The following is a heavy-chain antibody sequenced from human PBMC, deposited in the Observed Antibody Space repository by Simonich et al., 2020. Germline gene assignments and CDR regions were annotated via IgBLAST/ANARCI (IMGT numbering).Heavy chain of an antibody. D-gene: IGHD6-6*01. CDR3: ARVEYSSSGYFDL. CDR2: NNPTSGGT. J-gene: IGHJ2*01. V-gene: IGHV1-2*02. CDR1: GYTFTGYY. Sequence: QVQLVQSGAEVKKPGASVKVSCKASGYTFTGYYMHWVRQAPGQGLEVMGWNNPTSGGTNYAQKFQGRVTMTRDTSISTAYMELSRLRSDDTAVYYCARVEYSSSGYFDLWGRGTLVTVSS.